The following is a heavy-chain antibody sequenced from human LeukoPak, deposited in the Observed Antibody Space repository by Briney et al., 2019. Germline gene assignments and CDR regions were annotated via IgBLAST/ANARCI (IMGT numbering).Heavy chain of an antibody. CDR3: AKSRARREGSSGSTDY. V-gene: IGHV3-23*01. CDR1: GFTFSSYA. CDR2: ISGSGGDT. D-gene: IGHD3-22*01. J-gene: IGHJ4*02. Sequence: PGGSLRLSCAASGFTFSSYAMSWVRQAPGKGLEWVSGISGSGGDTYYADSVKGRFTISRDNSKNTLYLQVNSLRAEDTAVYYCAKSRARREGSSGSTDYWGQGTLVTVSS.